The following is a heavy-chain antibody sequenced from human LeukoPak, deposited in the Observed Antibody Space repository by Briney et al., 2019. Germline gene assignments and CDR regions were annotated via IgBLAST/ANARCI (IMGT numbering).Heavy chain of an antibody. CDR3: TRDKVPYYYDGTGYAADY. V-gene: IGHV1-18*01. D-gene: IGHD3-22*01. Sequence: AAAKVSRMASGYTSRSYCIYCVRHTPGQGLECMVCICPYSRNTNHAQKLQVRAAITTDKSTITAYLEMGSLRSYDTAVYYCTRDKVPYYYDGTGYAADYWGQGTLVTVSS. CDR2: ICPYSRNT. CDR1: GYTSRSYC. J-gene: IGHJ4*02.